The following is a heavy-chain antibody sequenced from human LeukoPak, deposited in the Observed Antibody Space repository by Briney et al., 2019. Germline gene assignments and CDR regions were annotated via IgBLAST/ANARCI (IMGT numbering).Heavy chain of an antibody. CDR1: GGSISSYY. D-gene: IGHD2-15*01. CDR2: IFVSGGT. V-gene: IGHV4-4*08. CDR3: ARDGDGVVVVAATPRPFFYYGMDV. J-gene: IGHJ6*02. Sequence: SETLSLTCIVSGGSISSYYWSWIRQPPGKGLEWIGYIFVSGGTKYNPSLKSPVTISVDTSKNQFSLKLSSVTAADTAVYYCARDGDGVVVVAATPRPFFYYGMDVWGQGTTVIVSS.